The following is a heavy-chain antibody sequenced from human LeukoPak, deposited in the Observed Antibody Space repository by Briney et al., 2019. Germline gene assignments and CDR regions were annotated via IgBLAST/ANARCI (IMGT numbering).Heavy chain of an antibody. D-gene: IGHD3-3*01. CDR3: ARDGDFWSGIGVYNWFDP. V-gene: IGHV3-21*01. CDR2: ISSSSSYI. CDR1: GFTFSSYS. J-gene: IGHJ5*02. Sequence: KTGGSLRLSCAASGFTFSSYSMNWVRQAPVKGLEWVSSISSSSSYIYYADSVKGRFTISRDNAKNSLYLQMNSLRAEDTAVYYCARDGDFWSGIGVYNWFDPWGQGTLVTVSS.